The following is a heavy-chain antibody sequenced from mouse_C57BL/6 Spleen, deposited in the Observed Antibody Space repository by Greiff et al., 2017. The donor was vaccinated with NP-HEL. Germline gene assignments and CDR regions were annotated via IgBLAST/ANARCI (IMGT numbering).Heavy chain of an antibody. Sequence: VQLKQSGPELVKPGASVKMSCKASGYTFTDYNMHWVKQSHGKSLEWIGYINPNNGGNSYNQKFKGKATLTVNNSSSTAYMELRSLTSEDSAVYYCARRYYYFDYWGQGTTLTVSS. V-gene: IGHV1-22*01. CDR2: INPNNGGN. CDR1: GYTFTDYN. CDR3: ARRYYYFDY. D-gene: IGHD1-1*01. J-gene: IGHJ2*01.